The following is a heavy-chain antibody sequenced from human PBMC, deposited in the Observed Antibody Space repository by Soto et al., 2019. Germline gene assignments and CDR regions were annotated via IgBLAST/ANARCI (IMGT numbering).Heavy chain of an antibody. D-gene: IGHD2-15*01. Sequence: SLTCAVSGGSIRSYYWTWIRQPPGKGLEWIGENHFSGSTNYNPSLKSRVTISVDTSENQFSLKLTSVTAADTAVYYCARLPFCSGATCYSPDYWGQGALVTVSS. CDR1: GGSIRSYY. V-gene: IGHV4-59*01. CDR3: ARLPFCSGATCYSPDY. CDR2: NHFSGST. J-gene: IGHJ4*02.